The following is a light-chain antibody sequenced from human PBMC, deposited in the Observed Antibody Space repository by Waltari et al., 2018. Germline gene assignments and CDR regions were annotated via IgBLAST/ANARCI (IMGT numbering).Light chain of an antibody. CDR2: DTS. Sequence: EIVLTQSPATLSLSPGERATLSCRASQSVGTSLAWYQHIPGQAPRLLIYDTSNRASDISPRFSGSGSGTDFSLTISGLEPEDYAVYYCQQGVTFGGGTRVEIK. CDR3: QQGVT. V-gene: IGKV3-11*01. J-gene: IGKJ4*01. CDR1: QSVGTS.